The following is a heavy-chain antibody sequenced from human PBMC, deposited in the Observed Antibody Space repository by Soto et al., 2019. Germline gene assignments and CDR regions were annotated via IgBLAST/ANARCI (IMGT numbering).Heavy chain of an antibody. J-gene: IGHJ6*02. CDR1: GGSISSSSYY. Sequence: QLQLQESGPGLVKPSETLSLTCTVSGGSISSSSYYWGWIRQPPGKGLEWIGSIYYSGSTYYNPSLKSRVTISVDTSKNQFSLKLSSVTAADTAVYYCASDSGYDERTYYYYGMDVWGQGTTVTVSS. CDR3: ASDSGYDERTYYYYGMDV. V-gene: IGHV4-39*01. D-gene: IGHD5-12*01. CDR2: IYYSGST.